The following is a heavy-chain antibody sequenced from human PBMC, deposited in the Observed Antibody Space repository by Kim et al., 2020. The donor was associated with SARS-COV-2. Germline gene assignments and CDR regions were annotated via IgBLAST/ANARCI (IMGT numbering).Heavy chain of an antibody. CDR3: ARDRYDILTGRYGMDV. D-gene: IGHD3-9*01. J-gene: IGHJ6*02. Sequence: PYLKSRVTQSVDTSKNQFSLKLSSGTAADTAVYYCARDRYDILTGRYGMDVWGQGTTVTVSS. V-gene: IGHV4-31*02.